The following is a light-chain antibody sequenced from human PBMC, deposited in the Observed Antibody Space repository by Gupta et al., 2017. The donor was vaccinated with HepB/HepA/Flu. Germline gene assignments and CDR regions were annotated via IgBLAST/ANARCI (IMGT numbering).Light chain of an antibody. J-gene: IGLJ2*01. CDR2: DVS. CDR3: SSYTSSSNSVV. CDR1: SSDVGGYNY. Sequence: QSALTQPASVSGSPGQSITISYTGTSSDVGGYNYVSWYQQHPGKAPKLMIYDVSNRPSGVSNRFSGSKSATTASLTTSGLQAEDEADYYCSSYTSSSNSVVFGGGTKLTVL. V-gene: IGLV2-14*03.